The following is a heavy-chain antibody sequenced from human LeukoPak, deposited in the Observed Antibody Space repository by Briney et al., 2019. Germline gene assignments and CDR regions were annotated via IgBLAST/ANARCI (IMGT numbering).Heavy chain of an antibody. V-gene: IGHV1-2*02. CDR3: STIVVVVAATQDY. CDR1: GYTFTGYY. D-gene: IGHD2-15*01. J-gene: IGHJ4*02. Sequence: ASVMVSCKASGYTFTGYYMHWVRQAPGQGLEWMGWINPNSGGTNYAQNFQGRVTMTRDTSISTAYMELSRLRSDDTAVYYCSTIVVVVAATQDYWGQGTLVTVSS. CDR2: INPNSGGT.